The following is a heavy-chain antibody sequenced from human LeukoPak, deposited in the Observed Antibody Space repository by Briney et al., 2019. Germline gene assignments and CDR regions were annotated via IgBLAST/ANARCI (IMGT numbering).Heavy chain of an antibody. J-gene: IGHJ4*02. CDR2: ISYDESNK. V-gene: IGHV3-30*18. D-gene: IGHD4-11*01. Sequence: GRSLRLSCAASGFTFSSYGMHWVRQAPGKGLEWVAVISYDESNKYFADSVKGQFTISRDNPKNTLYLQMNSLRPEDTAVYYCAKSTTVTTQQRGYFDYWGQGTLVTVSS. CDR1: GFTFSSYG. CDR3: AKSTTVTTQQRGYFDY.